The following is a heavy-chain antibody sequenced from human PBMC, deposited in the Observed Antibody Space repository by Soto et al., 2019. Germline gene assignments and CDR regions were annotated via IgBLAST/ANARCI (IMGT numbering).Heavy chain of an antibody. D-gene: IGHD3-3*02. CDR3: ARCQRRAGGAFMDV. J-gene: IGHJ6*01. Sequence: PSETLSLTCTVSGGSISFYYWSWILQPPGKGLECIGYIYDSGSTTYNPSLKSRVTISVDTSKKQFSLKLCSVTAADTAVYYCARCQRRAGGAFMDV. CDR2: IYDSGST. CDR1: GGSISFYY. V-gene: IGHV4-59*01.